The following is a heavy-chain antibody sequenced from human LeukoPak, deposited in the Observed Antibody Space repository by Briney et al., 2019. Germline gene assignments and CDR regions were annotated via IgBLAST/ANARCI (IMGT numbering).Heavy chain of an antibody. Sequence: ASVKVSCKASGYTFTGYYMHWVRQAPGQGLEWMGWINPNSGGTNYAQKFQGRVTMTRDTSISTAYMELSRLRSDDTAVYYCARGYALVAGLYYYYMDVWGKGTTVTISS. J-gene: IGHJ6*03. D-gene: IGHD2-15*01. CDR2: INPNSGGT. CDR3: ARGYALVAGLYYYYMDV. CDR1: GYTFTGYY. V-gene: IGHV1-2*02.